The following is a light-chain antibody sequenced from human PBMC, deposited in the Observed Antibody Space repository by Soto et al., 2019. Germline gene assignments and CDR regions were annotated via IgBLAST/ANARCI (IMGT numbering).Light chain of an antibody. V-gene: IGKV1-5*03. CDR2: KAS. CDR1: QSISSW. Sequence: DIQMTQSPSTLSASVGDRVTITCRASQSISSWLAWYQQKPGKAPKLLIYKASSLESGVPSRFIGSGSGTEFTLTISSLQPDDFATYYCQQYNSYRRTFGQATKVEIK. CDR3: QQYNSYRRT. J-gene: IGKJ1*01.